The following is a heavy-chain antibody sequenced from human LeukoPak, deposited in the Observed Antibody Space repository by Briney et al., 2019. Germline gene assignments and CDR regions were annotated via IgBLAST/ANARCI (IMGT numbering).Heavy chain of an antibody. D-gene: IGHD2-8*01. CDR2: IYYSGST. Sequence: PSETLSLTCTVSGGSISSYYWSWIRQPPGKGLEWFGYIYYSGSTNYNPSLKSRVTISVDTSKNQFSLKLSSVTAADTAVYYCARTNGYCTNGVCPTPFDYWGQGTLVTVSS. J-gene: IGHJ4*02. CDR1: GGSISSYY. CDR3: ARTNGYCTNGVCPTPFDY. V-gene: IGHV4-59*01.